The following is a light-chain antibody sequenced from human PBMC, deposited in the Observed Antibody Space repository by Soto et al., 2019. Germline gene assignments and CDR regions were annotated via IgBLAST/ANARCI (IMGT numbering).Light chain of an antibody. V-gene: IGLV2-8*01. Sequence: QSALTQPPSASGSPGQSVTISCTGTSIDVGGYNYVSWYQQHPGKAPKLMIYEVNKRPSGVPDRFSGSKSGNTASLTVSGLQAEDEADYYCSSYGGSSNLVFGGGTKLTVL. CDR2: EVN. CDR1: SIDVGGYNY. J-gene: IGLJ2*01. CDR3: SSYGGSSNLV.